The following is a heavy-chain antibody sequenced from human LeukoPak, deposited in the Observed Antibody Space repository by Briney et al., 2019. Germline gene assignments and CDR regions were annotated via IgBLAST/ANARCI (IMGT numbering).Heavy chain of an antibody. J-gene: IGHJ4*02. CDR1: GYTFTSYA. CDR2: ISAYNGNT. Sequence: ASVKVSCKASGYTFTSYAMHWVRQAPGQRLEWMGWISAYNGNTNYAQKLQGRVTMTTDTSTSTAYMELRSLRSDDTAVYYCARGWELLTPPDYWGQGTLVTVSS. CDR3: ARGWELLTPPDY. D-gene: IGHD1-26*01. V-gene: IGHV1-18*01.